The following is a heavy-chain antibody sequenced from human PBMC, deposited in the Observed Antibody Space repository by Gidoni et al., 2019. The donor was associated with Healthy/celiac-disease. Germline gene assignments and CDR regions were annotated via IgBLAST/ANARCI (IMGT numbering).Heavy chain of an antibody. Sequence: HVQLVESVGGVVQPGRSLRLSCADSGFTFSSYGMQWFRQAPGKGLEWVAVISYDGSNKYYADSVKGRFTISRDNSKNTLDLQMNSLRAEDTAVYYCAKAPSMVRGINNWFDPWGQGTLVTVSS. V-gene: IGHV3-30*18. CDR3: AKAPSMVRGINNWFDP. D-gene: IGHD3-10*01. CDR2: ISYDGSNK. J-gene: IGHJ5*02. CDR1: GFTFSSYG.